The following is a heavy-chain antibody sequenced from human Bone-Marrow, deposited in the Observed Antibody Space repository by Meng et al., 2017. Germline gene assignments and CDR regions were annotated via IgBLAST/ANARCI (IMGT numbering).Heavy chain of an antibody. CDR3: ARSAALAWSIVDY. CDR2: ISSSGSGI. V-gene: IGHV3-11*04. CDR1: GLTLSDYY. Sequence: GESLKISCVASGLTLSDYYMSRIRQAPGKGLEWVSYISSSGSGIYYADSVKGRFTISRDNAKNSLYLQMNSLRGEDTAVYFYARSAALAWSIVDYWGQGTLVTVSS. D-gene: IGHD3-3*01. J-gene: IGHJ4*02.